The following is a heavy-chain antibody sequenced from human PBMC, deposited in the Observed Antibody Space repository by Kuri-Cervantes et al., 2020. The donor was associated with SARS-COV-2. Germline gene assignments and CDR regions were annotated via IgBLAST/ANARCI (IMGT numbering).Heavy chain of an antibody. J-gene: IGHJ4*02. V-gene: IGHV3-15*07. CDR1: GFTFSNAW. CDR2: IKSKTDGGTT. Sequence: GGSLRLSCAASGFTFSNAWMNWVRQAPGKGLEWVGRIKSKTDGGTTDYAAPVKGRFTISRDDSKNTLYLQMNSLKTEDTVVYYCTTAPDYGDYVGPDYWGQGTLVTVSS. D-gene: IGHD4-17*01. CDR3: TTAPDYGDYVGPDY.